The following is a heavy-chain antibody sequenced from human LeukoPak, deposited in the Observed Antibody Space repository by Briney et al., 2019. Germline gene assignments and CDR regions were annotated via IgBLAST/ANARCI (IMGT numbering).Heavy chain of an antibody. CDR1: RFTFSSYG. D-gene: IGHD3-3*01. CDR2: IQYDGSNE. V-gene: IGHV3-30*02. CDR3: AREPDYDFWSGYYTGYYFDY. Sequence: PGGSLRLSCAASRFTFSSYGMHWVRQAPGKGLEWVAYIQYDGSNEQYADSVKGRFSISRDSSKNILYLQMNSLRAEDTAVYYCAREPDYDFWSGYYTGYYFDYWGQGTLVTVSS. J-gene: IGHJ4*02.